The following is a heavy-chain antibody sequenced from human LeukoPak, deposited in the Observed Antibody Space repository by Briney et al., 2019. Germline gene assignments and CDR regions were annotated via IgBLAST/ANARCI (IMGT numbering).Heavy chain of an antibody. CDR1: GGTFSSYA. CDR2: IIPIFGTA. Sequence: GASVKVSCKASGGTFSSYAISWVRQAPGQGLEWMGGIIPIFGTANYAQKFQGRVTITADESTSTAYMELSSLRSEDTAVYYCARDPPYYYDSSGYRGYFQYFQHWGQGTLVTVSS. V-gene: IGHV1-69*13. D-gene: IGHD3-22*01. CDR3: ARDPPYYYDSSGYRGYFQYFQH. J-gene: IGHJ1*01.